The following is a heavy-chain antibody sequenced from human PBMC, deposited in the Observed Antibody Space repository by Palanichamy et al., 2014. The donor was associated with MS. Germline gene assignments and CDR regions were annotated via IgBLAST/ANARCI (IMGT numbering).Heavy chain of an antibody. D-gene: IGHD2-21*02. J-gene: IGHJ6*02. CDR2: INHFGRT. CDR3: ARGNDFHSGTFYRSYGMDV. Sequence: QVQLQQRGAGLLKPSQTLSLTCAVYGESFSRYYWTWIRQPPGKGLEWIGEINHFGRTKHNPSLKSRVTMSVDTPKNQFSLNLKSVTAADTAVYFCARGNDFHSGTFYRSYGMDVWGQGTTVTVSS. V-gene: IGHV4-34*01. CDR1: GESFSRYY.